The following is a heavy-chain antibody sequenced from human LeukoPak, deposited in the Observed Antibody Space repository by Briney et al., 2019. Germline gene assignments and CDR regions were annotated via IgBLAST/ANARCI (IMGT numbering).Heavy chain of an antibody. CDR2: IIPILGIA. J-gene: IGHJ5*02. V-gene: IGHV1-69*04. CDR1: GGTFSSYA. CDR3: ARGKGANWFDP. Sequence: SVKVSCKAPGGTFSSYAISWVRQAPGQGLEWMGRIIPILGIANYAQKFQGRVTITADKSTSTAYMELSSLRSEDTAVYYCARGKGANWFDPWGQGTLVTVSS.